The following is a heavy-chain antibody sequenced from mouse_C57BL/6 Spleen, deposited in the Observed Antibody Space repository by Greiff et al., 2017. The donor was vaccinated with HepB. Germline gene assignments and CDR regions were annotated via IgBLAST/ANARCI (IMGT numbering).Heavy chain of an antibody. CDR3: ARKDYSNFSFDY. V-gene: IGHV1-52*01. J-gene: IGHJ2*01. D-gene: IGHD2-5*01. Sequence: VQLQQPGAELVRPGSSVKLSCKASGYTFTSYWMHWVKQRPIQGLEWIGNIDPSDSETHYNQKFKDKATLTVDKSSSTAYMQLSSLTSEDSAVYYCARKDYSNFSFDYWGQGTTLTVSS. CDR1: GYTFTSYW. CDR2: IDPSDSET.